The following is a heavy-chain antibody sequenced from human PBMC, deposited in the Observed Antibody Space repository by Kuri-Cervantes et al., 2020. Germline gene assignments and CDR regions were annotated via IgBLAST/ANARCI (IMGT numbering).Heavy chain of an antibody. CDR2: MNPNSGNT. D-gene: IGHD5-18*01. CDR3: ARESLVFGYSYGEALIDYCYYGMDV. J-gene: IGHJ6*02. CDR1: GYTFTSYD. Sequence: ASVKVSCKASGYTFTSYDISWVRQATGQGLEWMGWMNPNSGNTGYAQKFQGRVTMTTDTSTSTAYMELRSLRSDDTAVYYCARESLVFGYSYGEALIDYCYYGMDVWGQGTTVTVSS. V-gene: IGHV1-8*01.